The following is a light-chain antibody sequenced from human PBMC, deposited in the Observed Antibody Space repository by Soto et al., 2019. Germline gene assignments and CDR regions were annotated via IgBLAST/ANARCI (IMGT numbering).Light chain of an antibody. V-gene: IGKV3-11*01. J-gene: IGKJ4*01. Sequence: EIVLTQSPATLSLSPGERATLSCRASQSVGSYLAWYQQKPGQAPRLLIYDASNRATGIPVRFSGSGSGTDFTLTISSPEPEDFAVSYCHQRSNWPLTFGGGTKVDIK. CDR1: QSVGSY. CDR2: DAS. CDR3: HQRSNWPLT.